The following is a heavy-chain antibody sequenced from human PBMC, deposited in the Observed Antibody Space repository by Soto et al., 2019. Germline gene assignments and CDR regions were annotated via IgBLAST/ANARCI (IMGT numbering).Heavy chain of an antibody. J-gene: IGHJ6*02. CDR3: ARDVYCSSKSCYITPPYYGMDV. D-gene: IGHD2-2*02. Sequence: GGSLRLSCAASGFTFSDYYMSWIRQAPGKGLEWVSYISSSSSYTNYADSVKGRFTISRDNAKNSLYLQMNSLRAEDTAVYYCARDVYCSSKSCYITPPYYGMDVWGQGTTVTVSS. CDR2: ISSSSSYT. V-gene: IGHV3-11*06. CDR1: GFTFSDYY.